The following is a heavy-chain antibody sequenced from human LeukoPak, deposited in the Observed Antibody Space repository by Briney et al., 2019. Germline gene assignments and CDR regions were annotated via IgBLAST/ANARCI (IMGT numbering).Heavy chain of an antibody. J-gene: IGHJ6*03. Sequence: ASVKVSCKASGGTFSSYAISWVRQAPGQGLEWMGWISAYNGNTNYAQKLQGRVTMTTDTSTSTAYMELRSLRSDDTAVYYCARDPTTIRHYYMDVWGKGTTVTVSS. CDR3: ARDPTTIRHYYMDV. CDR2: ISAYNGNT. D-gene: IGHD1-26*01. CDR1: GGTFSSYA. V-gene: IGHV1-18*01.